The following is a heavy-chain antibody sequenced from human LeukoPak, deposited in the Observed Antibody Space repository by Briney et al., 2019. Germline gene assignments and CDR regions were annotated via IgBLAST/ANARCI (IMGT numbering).Heavy chain of an antibody. CDR3: ARGDNNSLAFDI. D-gene: IGHD2/OR15-2a*01. CDR1: GFTFSSYA. Sequence: PGGSLRLSCAASGFTFSSYAMSWVRQAPGKGLEWVSAISGSGGSTYYADSVKGRFTISRDNSKNTLYLQMNSLTAEDTAVYYCARGDNNSLAFDIWGQGTMVTVSS. CDR2: ISGSGGST. V-gene: IGHV3-23*01. J-gene: IGHJ3*02.